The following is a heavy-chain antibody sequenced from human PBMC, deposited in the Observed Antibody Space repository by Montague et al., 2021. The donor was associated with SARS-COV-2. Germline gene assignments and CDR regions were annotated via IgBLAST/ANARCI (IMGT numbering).Heavy chain of an antibody. CDR3: ARGLWFGELLSLYYYYGMYV. CDR2: TYYRSKWYN. J-gene: IGHJ6*02. CDR1: GDSVSSNSAA. V-gene: IGHV6-1*01. D-gene: IGHD3-10*01. Sequence: XAISGDSVSSNSAAWNWIRQSPSRGLEWLVRTYYRSKWYNDYAVSAKSRITINPDTSKNQFSLQLNSVTPEDTAVYYCARGLWFGELLSLYYYYGMYVWGQGNTVTVSS.